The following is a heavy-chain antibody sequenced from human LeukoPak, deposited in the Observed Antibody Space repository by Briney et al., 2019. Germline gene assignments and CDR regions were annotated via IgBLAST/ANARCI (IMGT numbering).Heavy chain of an antibody. J-gene: IGHJ4*02. D-gene: IGHD4-23*01. CDR3: ARGLGTLPPGGY. CDR2: INHSGST. Sequence: PSETLSLTCAVYGGSFSGYYWSWIRQPPGKGLEWIGEINHSGSTNYNPSLKRRVTISVDTYKKQISLKLSSVIAADTAVYYCARGLGTLPPGGYWGQGTLVTVSS. CDR1: GGSFSGYY. V-gene: IGHV4-34*01.